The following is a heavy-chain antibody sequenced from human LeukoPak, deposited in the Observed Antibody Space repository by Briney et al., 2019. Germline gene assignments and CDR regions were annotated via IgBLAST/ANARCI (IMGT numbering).Heavy chain of an antibody. CDR1: GGSISSYY. V-gene: IGHV4-59*01. Sequence: SETLSLTCTVSGGSISSYYWSWIRQPPGKGLDWIGYIYYSGSTNDNPSLKSRVTISVDTSKNQFSLKLSSVTAADTAVYYCARAGYSYGLHFDYWGQGTLVTVSS. CDR2: IYYSGST. D-gene: IGHD5-18*01. CDR3: ARAGYSYGLHFDY. J-gene: IGHJ4*02.